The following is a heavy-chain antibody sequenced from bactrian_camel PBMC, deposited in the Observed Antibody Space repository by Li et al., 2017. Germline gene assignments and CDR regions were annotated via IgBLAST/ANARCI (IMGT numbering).Heavy chain of an antibody. J-gene: IGHJ4*01. V-gene: IGHV3S55*01. CDR2: IDASGTP. D-gene: IGHD3*01. CDR3: AASWPGTEGFCSSKREPDFGY. CDR1: GWTYDGDC. Sequence: HVQLVESGGGTVQAGGSLRLSCVRSGWTYDGDCMGWFRQRPGKEREGVAAIDASGTPNYSDSGEGRFTISQDNSRRTLTLQMNNLKPEDTAVYICAASWPGTEGFCSSKREPDFGYWGQGTQVTVS.